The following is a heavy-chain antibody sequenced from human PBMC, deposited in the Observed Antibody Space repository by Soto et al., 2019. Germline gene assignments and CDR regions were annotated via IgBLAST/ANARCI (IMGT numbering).Heavy chain of an antibody. CDR1: GATFSSST. J-gene: IGHJ4*02. V-gene: IGHV1-69*02. Sequence: QVQLVQSGADVKKPGSSVKVSCKASGATFSSSTFTWVRQAPGQGLEWMGRIIPMFGITNSAQKFQGRLGITADESTNTVFMDISSLRSADTAIYYCATGALTLWGVLNAWGEGTLVTVSS. CDR2: IIPMFGIT. CDR3: ATGALTLWGVLNA. D-gene: IGHD3-16*01.